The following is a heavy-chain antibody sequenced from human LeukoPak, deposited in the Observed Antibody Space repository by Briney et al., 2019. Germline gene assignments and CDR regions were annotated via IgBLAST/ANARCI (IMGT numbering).Heavy chain of an antibody. CDR3: ARDGSGSYYSPLCF. CDR2: IIPIFGTG. V-gene: IGHV1-69*13. J-gene: IGHJ4*02. Sequence: GASVKVSFTASGGTFSIYAISWVRQAPGQGLEWMRGIIPIFGTGNYAQKFQGRVTITADESTSTAYMELSSLRSEDTAVYYCARDGSGSYYSPLCFWGQGTLVTASS. D-gene: IGHD3-10*01. CDR1: GGTFSIYA.